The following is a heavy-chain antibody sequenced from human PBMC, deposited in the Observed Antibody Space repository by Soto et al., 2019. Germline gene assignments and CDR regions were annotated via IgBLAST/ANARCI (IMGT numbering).Heavy chain of an antibody. J-gene: IGHJ4*02. CDR1: GFTFDSYD. CDR3: AKQLGGTNSPLDH. CDR2: ISGSGVST. Sequence: GGSLGLSCAASGFTFDSYDMSGVRQAPGKGLEWVSAISGSGVSTYYADSVKGRFTISRDNSKNTLYLQMNSLRAEDTAVYFCAKQLGGTNSPLDHWGQGTLVTVSS. V-gene: IGHV3-23*01. D-gene: IGHD1-26*01.